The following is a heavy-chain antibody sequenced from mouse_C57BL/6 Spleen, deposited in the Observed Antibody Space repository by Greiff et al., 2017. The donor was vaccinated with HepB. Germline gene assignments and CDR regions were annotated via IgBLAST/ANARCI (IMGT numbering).Heavy chain of an antibody. D-gene: IGHD1-1*01. CDR1: GYAFSSYW. V-gene: IGHV1-80*01. Sequence: QVQLQQPGAELVKPGASVKISCKASGYAFSSYWMNWVKQRPGKGLEWIGQIYPGDGDTNYNGKFKGKATLTADKSSSTAYMQLSSLTSEDSAVYFCARFYDGSRHWYFDVWGTGTTVTVSS. CDR3: ARFYDGSRHWYFDV. CDR2: IYPGDGDT. J-gene: IGHJ1*03.